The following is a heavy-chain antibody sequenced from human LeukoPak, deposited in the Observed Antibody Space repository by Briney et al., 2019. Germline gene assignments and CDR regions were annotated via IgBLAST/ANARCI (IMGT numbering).Heavy chain of an antibody. CDR2: IYYSGST. V-gene: IGHV4-39*01. J-gene: IGHJ4*02. D-gene: IGHD3-22*01. CDR1: GGSISSSSYY. CDR3: ARLYTDYYDSSGVDY. Sequence: SETLSLTCTVSGGSISSSSYYWGWIRQPPGKGLEWIGRIYYSGSTYYNPSLKSRVTISVDTSKNQFSLRLSSVTAADTAVYYCARLYTDYYDSSGVDYWGQGTLVTVSS.